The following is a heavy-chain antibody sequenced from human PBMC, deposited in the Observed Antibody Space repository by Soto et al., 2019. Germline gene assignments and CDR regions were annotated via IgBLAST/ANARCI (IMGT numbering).Heavy chain of an antibody. CDR2: LIHGGST. CDR1: NSSLGAFH. D-gene: IGHD3-16*01. CDR3: ARSPLSYDYVRQTWREVGDSFDI. V-gene: IGHV4-34*12. Sequence: LSLTCAIYNSSLGAFHWTWIRQPPGKGLEWIGELIHGGSTNYNPSLKSRVTFSLDTSKNQFSLQLMSVTAADTAVYYCARSPLSYDYVRQTWREVGDSFDIWGRGTLVTVSS. J-gene: IGHJ3*02.